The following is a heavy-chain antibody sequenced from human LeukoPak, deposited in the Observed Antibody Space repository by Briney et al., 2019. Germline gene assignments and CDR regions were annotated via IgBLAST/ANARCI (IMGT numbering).Heavy chain of an antibody. J-gene: IGHJ4*02. V-gene: IGHV1-18*01. CDR3: ARDYATPPSGTSLDY. D-gene: IGHD3-10*01. CDR2: ISAYNGNT. Sequence: GASVKVSCKASGYTFTSYGISWVRQAPGQGLEWMGWISAYNGNTNYAQKLQGRVTMTTDTSTSTAYMELRSLRSDDTAVYYCARDYATPPSGTSLDYWGQGTLVTVSS. CDR1: GYTFTSYG.